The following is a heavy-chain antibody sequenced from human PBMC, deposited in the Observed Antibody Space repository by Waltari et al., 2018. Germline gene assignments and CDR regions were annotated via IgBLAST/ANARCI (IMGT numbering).Heavy chain of an antibody. CDR2: INQITGDT. CDR3: AREGSLYSSTGGWIGP. V-gene: IGHV4-59*11. J-gene: IGHJ5*01. D-gene: IGHD2-2*01. Sequence: QVHLQESGPGLVKPSETLSLTCTVSNGSLNNHYWSWIRQPPGKRMEWIGWINQITGDTNYNPSLESRVIISPDISKNQFSLKLTSVTAADTAIYYCAREGSLYSSTGGWIGPWGQGMLVTVSS. CDR1: NGSLNNHY.